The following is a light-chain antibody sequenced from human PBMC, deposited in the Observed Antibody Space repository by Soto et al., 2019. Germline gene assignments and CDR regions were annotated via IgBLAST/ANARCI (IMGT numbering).Light chain of an antibody. CDR3: QQYCSSPPWYT. CDR1: QSVSSSY. J-gene: IGKJ2*01. Sequence: EIVLTQSPGTLSLSPGERATLSCRASQSVSSSYLAWYQQKPGQAPRLLIYGASSRATGIPDRFSGSGSGTDFTLTISRLEPEDFAVYYCQQYCSSPPWYTFGQGTKLEIK. CDR2: GAS. V-gene: IGKV3-20*01.